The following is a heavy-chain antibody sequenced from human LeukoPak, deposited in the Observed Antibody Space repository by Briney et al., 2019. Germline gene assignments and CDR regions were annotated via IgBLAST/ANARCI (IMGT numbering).Heavy chain of an antibody. Sequence: GGSLRLSCAASGFTFSSYWMHWVRQAPGKGLVWVSRINSDGSSTTYADSVKGRFTISRDNAKNTPYLQMNSLRAEDTAVYYCARVEPIRLLVDYWGQGTLVTVSS. J-gene: IGHJ4*02. CDR1: GFTFSSYW. V-gene: IGHV3-74*01. CDR3: ARVEPIRLLVDY. D-gene: IGHD3-3*01. CDR2: INSDGSST.